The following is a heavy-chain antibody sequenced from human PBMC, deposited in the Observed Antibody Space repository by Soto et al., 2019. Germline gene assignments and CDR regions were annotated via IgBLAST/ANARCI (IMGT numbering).Heavy chain of an antibody. CDR1: GYTFTSYD. V-gene: IGHV1-8*01. CDR3: AKGYGASGDPARTYYYYYMDV. D-gene: IGHD6-6*01. CDR2: MNPNSGNT. J-gene: IGHJ6*03. Sequence: ASVKVSCKASGYTFTSYDINWVRQATGQGLEWMGWMNPNSGNTGYAQKFQGRVTMTRNTSISTAYMELSSLRSEDTAVYYCAKGYGASGDPARTYYYYYMDVWGKGTTVTVSS.